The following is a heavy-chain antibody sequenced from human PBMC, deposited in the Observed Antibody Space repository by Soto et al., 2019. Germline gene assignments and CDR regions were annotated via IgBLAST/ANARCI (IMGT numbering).Heavy chain of an antibody. V-gene: IGHV3-23*01. CDR3: AKDTRALNAFDI. Sequence: EVQLLESGGGLVQPGGSLRLSCAASGFTFSSYAMSWVRQAPGKGLEWVSAISGSGGSTYYADSVKGRFTISRDNSKNTLYLKMNSLRAEDTAVYYCAKDTRALNAFDIWGQGTMVTVSS. J-gene: IGHJ3*02. CDR1: GFTFSSYA. CDR2: ISGSGGST.